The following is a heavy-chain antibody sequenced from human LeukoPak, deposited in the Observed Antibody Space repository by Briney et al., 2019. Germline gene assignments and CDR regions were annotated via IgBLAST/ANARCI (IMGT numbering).Heavy chain of an antibody. CDR3: AREKSRGGDFYGMDV. V-gene: IGHV3-53*01. D-gene: IGHD2-15*01. CDR1: GFTVSTKY. Sequence: GGSLRLSCAASGFTVSTKYMSWVRQSPVKGLEWVSITYSGGVTYYADSVRGRFTISRDNSKDTMDLQMDSLRADDTAIYYCAREKSRGGDFYGMDVWGQGTTVTVSS. CDR2: TYSGGVT. J-gene: IGHJ6*02.